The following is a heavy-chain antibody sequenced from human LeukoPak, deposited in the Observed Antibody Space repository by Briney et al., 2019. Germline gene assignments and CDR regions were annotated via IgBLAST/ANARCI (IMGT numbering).Heavy chain of an antibody. J-gene: IGHJ4*02. CDR2: INHSGST. CDR3: ARLGYCSSTSCYDDY. Sequence: PSETLSLTCAVYGGSFSGYYWSWIRQPPGKGLEWIGEINHSGSTNYNTSLKSRVTISVDTSKNQFSLKLSSVTAADTAVYYCARLGYCSSTSCYDDYWGQGTLVTVSS. V-gene: IGHV4-34*01. CDR1: GGSFSGYY. D-gene: IGHD2-2*01.